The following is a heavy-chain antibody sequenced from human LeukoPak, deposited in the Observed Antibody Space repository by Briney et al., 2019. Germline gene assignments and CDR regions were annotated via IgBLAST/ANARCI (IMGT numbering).Heavy chain of an antibody. D-gene: IGHD5-12*01. CDR3: ATAASGYDSYYYYGMDV. CDR1: GGSFSGYY. CDR2: INHSGST. V-gene: IGHV4-34*01. Sequence: SETLSLTCAVYGGSFSGYYWSWIRQPPGKGLEWIGEINHSGSTNYNPSLKSRVTISVDTSKNQFSLKLSSVTAADTAVYYCATAASGYDSYYYYGMDVWGQGTTVTVSS. J-gene: IGHJ6*02.